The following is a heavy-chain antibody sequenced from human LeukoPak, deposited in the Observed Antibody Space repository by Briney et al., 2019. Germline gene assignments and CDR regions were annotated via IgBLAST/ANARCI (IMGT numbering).Heavy chain of an antibody. D-gene: IGHD5/OR15-5a*01. J-gene: IGHJ4*02. V-gene: IGHV1-2*06. CDR2: INPNSGGT. CDR3: ARSVSGVWLFDY. Sequence: ASVKVSCKASGYTFTGYYMHWVRQAPGQGLEWMGRINPNSGGTNYAQKFQGRVTMTRDTSISTAYMELSRLRSDDTAVYYCARSVSGVWLFDYWGRGTLVTVSS. CDR1: GYTFTGYY.